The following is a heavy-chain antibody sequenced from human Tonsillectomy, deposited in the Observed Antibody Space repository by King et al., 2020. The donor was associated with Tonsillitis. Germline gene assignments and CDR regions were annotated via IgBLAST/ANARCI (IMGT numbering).Heavy chain of an antibody. V-gene: IGHV1-69*04. CDR1: GGTFSSYA. Sequence: VQLVQSGAEVKKPGSSVKVSCKASGGTFSSYAISWVRQAPGQGLEWMGRIIPILGIANYAQKFQGRVTITADKSTSTAYMELSSLRSEDTAVYYCARGTLGGSIDAFDIWGQGTMVTVSS. J-gene: IGHJ3*02. CDR3: ARGTLGGSIDAFDI. D-gene: IGHD2/OR15-2a*01. CDR2: IIPILGIA.